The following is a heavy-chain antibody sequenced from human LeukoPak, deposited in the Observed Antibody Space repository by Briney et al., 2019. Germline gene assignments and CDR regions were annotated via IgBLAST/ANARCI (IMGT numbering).Heavy chain of an antibody. CDR2: MSYSGTT. J-gene: IGHJ4*02. V-gene: IGHV4-59*01. D-gene: IGHD5-24*01. CDR3: ARDGYNSVY. CDR1: GGSISSYY. Sequence: SETLSLTCTVSGGSISSYYWNWIRQPPGKGLEWIGYMSYSGTTNYNPSLKSRVTISIDTSKSQFSLKLNSVTAADTAVYYCARDGYNSVYWGQGTLVTVSS.